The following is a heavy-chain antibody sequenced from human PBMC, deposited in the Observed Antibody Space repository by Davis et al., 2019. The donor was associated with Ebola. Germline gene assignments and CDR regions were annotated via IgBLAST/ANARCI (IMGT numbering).Heavy chain of an antibody. J-gene: IGHJ6*02. D-gene: IGHD2-15*01. CDR1: GGSFSGYY. CDR3: ARARVVAKTTRYYYGMDV. Sequence: SQTLSLTCAVYGGSFSGYYWSWIRQPPGKGLEWIGEINHSGSTNYNPSLKSRVTISVDTSKNQFSLKLSSVTAADTAVYCCARARVVAKTTRYYYGMDVWGQGTTVTVSS. V-gene: IGHV4-34*01. CDR2: INHSGST.